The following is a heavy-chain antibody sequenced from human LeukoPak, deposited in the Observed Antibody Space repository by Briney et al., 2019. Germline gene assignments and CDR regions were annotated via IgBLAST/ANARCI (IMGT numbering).Heavy chain of an antibody. D-gene: IGHD6-19*01. V-gene: IGHV4-59*01. Sequence: PSETLSLTCTVSGGSISSYYWSWIRQPPGKGMEWIGYIYYSGSTNYNPSLKSRVTISGDTSKNQFSLKLSSVTAADTAVYYCARGYSSGWYSNYYSYYYMDVWGKGTTVTIYS. CDR3: ARGYSSGWYSNYYSYYYMDV. CDR1: GGSISSYY. CDR2: IYYSGST. J-gene: IGHJ6*03.